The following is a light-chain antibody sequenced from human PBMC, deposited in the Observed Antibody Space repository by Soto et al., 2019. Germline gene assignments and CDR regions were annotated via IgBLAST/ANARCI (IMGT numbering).Light chain of an antibody. CDR1: QSVSSNY. CDR3: QQRSNWPIT. J-gene: IGKJ5*01. V-gene: IGKV3D-20*02. Sequence: EIVLTQSPGTLSLSPGERATLSCRASQSVSSNYLAWYQQKPGQAPRLLIYGASSRATGIPDRFSGSGSGTDFTLTISRLAPEDFAVYYCQQRSNWPITFGQGTRLEIK. CDR2: GAS.